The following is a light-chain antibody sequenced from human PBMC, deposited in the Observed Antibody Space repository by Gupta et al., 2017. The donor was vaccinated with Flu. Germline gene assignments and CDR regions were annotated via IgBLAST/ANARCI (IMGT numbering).Light chain of an antibody. V-gene: IGLV2-14*01. CDR3: SSCTSSTTLV. J-gene: IGLJ2*01. Sequence: QSALPQPASVSGSPGQSITSPCTGTSSDIGSYKYVSWYQQHPGKAPQLLIYDVTNRPSGVSTRFSGSKSGDTASLTISGLQAEDEADYYCSSCTSSTTLVFGGGTRLTVL. CDR1: SSDIGSYKY. CDR2: DVT.